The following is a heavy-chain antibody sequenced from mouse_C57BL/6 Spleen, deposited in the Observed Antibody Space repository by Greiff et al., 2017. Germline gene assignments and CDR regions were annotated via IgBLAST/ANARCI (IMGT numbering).Heavy chain of an antibody. Sequence: QVHVKQPGAELVKPGASVKMSCKASGYTFTSYWITWVKQRPGQGLEWIGDIYPGSGSTNYNEKFKSKATLTVDTSSSTAYMQLSSLTSEDSAVYYCAREGNGNYYFDYWGQGTTLTVSS. V-gene: IGHV1-55*01. D-gene: IGHD2-1*01. CDR1: GYTFTSYW. J-gene: IGHJ2*01. CDR3: AREGNGNYYFDY. CDR2: IYPGSGST.